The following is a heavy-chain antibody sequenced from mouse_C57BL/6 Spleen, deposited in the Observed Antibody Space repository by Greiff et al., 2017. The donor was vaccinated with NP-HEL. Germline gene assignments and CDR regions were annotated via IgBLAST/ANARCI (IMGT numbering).Heavy chain of an antibody. V-gene: IGHV1-15*01. CDR2: IEPETGGT. CDR3: TRRRLPYWYFDV. J-gene: IGHJ1*03. Sequence: QVQLQQSGAELVRPGASVTLSCKASGYTFTDYEMHWVKQTPVHGLEWIGAIEPETGGTAYNQKFKGKAILTADKSSSTAYMELRSLTSEDSAVYYCTRRRLPYWYFDVWGTGTTVTVSS. CDR1: GYTFTDYE.